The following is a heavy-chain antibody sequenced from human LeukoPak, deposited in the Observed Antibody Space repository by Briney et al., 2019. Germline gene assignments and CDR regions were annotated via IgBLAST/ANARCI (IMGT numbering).Heavy chain of an antibody. CDR2: IKSKTDGGTT. D-gene: IGHD2-2*01. J-gene: IGHJ4*02. V-gene: IGHV3-15*01. CDR3: ARDLSTSLPGGFDY. CDR1: GFTFSNAW. Sequence: GGSLRLSCAASGFTFSNAWMSWVRQAPGKGLEWVGRIKSKTDGGTTDYAAPVKGRFTISRDDSKNTLYLQMNSLRVEDTAVYYCARDLSTSLPGGFDYWGQGTLVTVSS.